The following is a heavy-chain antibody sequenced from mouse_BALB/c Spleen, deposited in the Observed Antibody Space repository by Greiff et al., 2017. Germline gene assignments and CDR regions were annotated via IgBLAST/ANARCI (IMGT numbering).Heavy chain of an antibody. Sequence: EVMLVESGGGLVQPGGSRKLSCAASGFTFSSFGMHWVRQAPEKGLEWVAYISSGSSTIYYADTVKGRFTISRDNPKNTLFLQMTSLRSEDTAMYYCARSTYGNLAYWGQGTLVTVSA. D-gene: IGHD2-1*01. CDR2: ISSGSSTI. CDR1: GFTFSSFG. J-gene: IGHJ3*01. V-gene: IGHV5-17*02. CDR3: ARSTYGNLAY.